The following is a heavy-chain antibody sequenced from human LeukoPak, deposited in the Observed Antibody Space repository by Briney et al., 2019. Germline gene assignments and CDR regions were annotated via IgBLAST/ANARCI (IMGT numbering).Heavy chain of an antibody. D-gene: IGHD3-22*01. CDR2: INHSGST. CDR3: ARSDSSGYYLFNYFDY. Sequence: SETLSLTCAVYGGSFSGYYWSWIRQPPGKGLEWIGEINHSGSTNYNPSLKSRVTISVDTSKNQFSLKLSSVTAADTAVYYCARSDSSGYYLFNYFDYWGQGTLVIVSS. V-gene: IGHV4-34*01. CDR1: GGSFSGYY. J-gene: IGHJ4*02.